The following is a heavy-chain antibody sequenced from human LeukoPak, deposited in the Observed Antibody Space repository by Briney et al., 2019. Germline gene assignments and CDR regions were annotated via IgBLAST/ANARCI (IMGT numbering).Heavy chain of an antibody. D-gene: IGHD2-2*01. J-gene: IGHJ6*02. CDR3: ARPSKRDQLLVYYYYGMDV. CDR2: INPNSGGT. Sequence: GASVKVSCKASGYTFTSYYMHWVRQAPGQGLEWMGWINPNSGGTNYAQKFQGRVTMTRDTSISTAYMELSRLRSDDTAVYYCARPSKRDQLLVYYYYGMDVWGQGTTVTVSS. CDR1: GYTFTSYY. V-gene: IGHV1-2*02.